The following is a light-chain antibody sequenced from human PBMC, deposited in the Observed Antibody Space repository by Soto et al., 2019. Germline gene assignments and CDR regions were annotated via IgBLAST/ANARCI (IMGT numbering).Light chain of an antibody. V-gene: IGKV3-20*01. CDR3: QQYGRSPA. Sequence: EIVLTQSPGTLSLSPGERVTLSCRASQSVSSSYLAWYQQKPGQAPRLLIYGASSRATGIPDRFSGSGSGTDFTLTISRLEPEDFAVYYCQQYGRSPAFGGGTKVEIK. CDR2: GAS. J-gene: IGKJ4*01. CDR1: QSVSSSY.